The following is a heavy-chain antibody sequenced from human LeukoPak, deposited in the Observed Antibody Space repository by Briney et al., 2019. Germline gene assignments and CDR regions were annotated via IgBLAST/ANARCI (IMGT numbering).Heavy chain of an antibody. J-gene: IGHJ4*02. Sequence: SETLSLTCAVYGGSFSGYSWNWIRQPPGNGLEWIGEINHRGSTNYNPSLKSRVTILVDTSKNQFSLKLSSVTAADTAVYFCARMVRVALSRHFDHWGQGTLVIVSS. V-gene: IGHV4-34*01. CDR2: INHRGST. CDR3: ARMVRVALSRHFDH. D-gene: IGHD4/OR15-4a*01. CDR1: GGSFSGYS.